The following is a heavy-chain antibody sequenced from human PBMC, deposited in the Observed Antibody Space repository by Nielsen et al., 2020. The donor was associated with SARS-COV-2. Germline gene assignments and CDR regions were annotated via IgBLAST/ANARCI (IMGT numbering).Heavy chain of an antibody. CDR3: ARARATIFGLVMSYGMDV. V-gene: IGHV1-2*06. CDR1: GYTFTAYY. D-gene: IGHD3/OR15-3a*01. J-gene: IGHJ6*02. CDR2: INPYSGGT. Sequence: ASVNVSCKASGYTFTAYYIHRVRQAPGQGLEWMGRINPYSGGTNYAQKFQGTVTMTRDASISTVYMELTSDDTAVYYCARARATIFGLVMSYGMDVWGQGTTVAVSS.